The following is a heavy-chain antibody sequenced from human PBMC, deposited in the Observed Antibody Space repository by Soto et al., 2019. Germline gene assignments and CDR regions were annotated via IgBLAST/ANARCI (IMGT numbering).Heavy chain of an antibody. CDR2: TYYRSKWYN. V-gene: IGHV6-1*01. CDR3: ASCRDICGAFCANFDY. Sequence: PSQTLSLTCAISGDSVSSNSAAWNWIRQSPSRGLEWLGRTYYRSKWYNDYAVSVKSRITINPDTSKNQISLQLNSVTPEDTAVYYCASCRDICGAFCANFDYWGRGILVTVSS. D-gene: IGHD5-12*01. CDR1: GDSVSSNSAA. J-gene: IGHJ4*02.